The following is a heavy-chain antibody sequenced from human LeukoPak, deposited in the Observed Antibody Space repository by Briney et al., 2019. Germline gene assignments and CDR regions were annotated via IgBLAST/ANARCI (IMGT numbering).Heavy chain of an antibody. J-gene: IGHJ4*02. CDR3: AREYYYDSSGCYDY. D-gene: IGHD3-22*01. CDR1: GGSISSYY. V-gene: IGHV4-4*07. Sequence: PSETLSLTCTVSGGSISSYYWSWIRQPAGKGLEWIGRIYTSGSTNYNPSLKSRVNMSVDTSKNQFSLKLSSVTAADTAVYYCAREYYYDSSGCYDYWGQGTLVTVSS. CDR2: IYTSGST.